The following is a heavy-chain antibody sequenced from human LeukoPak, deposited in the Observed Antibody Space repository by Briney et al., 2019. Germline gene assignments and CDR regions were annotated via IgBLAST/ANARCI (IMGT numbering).Heavy chain of an antibody. Sequence: GGSLRLSCAASGFTFSGSAMHWVRQASGKGLEWVGRIRSKANSYATAYAASVKGRFTISRDDSKNTAYLQMNSLKTEDTAVYYCTRDRAPNYYGSGSYSPRFDYWGQGTLVTVSS. CDR3: TRDRAPNYYGSGSYSPRFDY. CDR2: IRSKANSYAT. CDR1: GFTFSGSA. J-gene: IGHJ4*02. D-gene: IGHD3-10*01. V-gene: IGHV3-73*01.